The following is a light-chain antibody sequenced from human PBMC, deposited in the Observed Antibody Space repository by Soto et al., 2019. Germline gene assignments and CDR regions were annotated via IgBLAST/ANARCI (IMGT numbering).Light chain of an antibody. CDR1: SSDVAAYNY. Sequence: QSVLTQPASVSGSPGQSITISCTGTSSDVAAYNYVSWYQHHPGKAPKLIIFEVSDRPSGVSSRFSGSKSGSTASLTISGLQAEDEADYYCSSYTTSTTLVFGTGTKVTVL. J-gene: IGLJ1*01. CDR3: SSYTTSTTLV. CDR2: EVS. V-gene: IGLV2-14*01.